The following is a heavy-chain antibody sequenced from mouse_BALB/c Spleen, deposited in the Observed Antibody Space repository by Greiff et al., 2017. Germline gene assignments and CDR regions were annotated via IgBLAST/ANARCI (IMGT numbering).Heavy chain of an antibody. J-gene: IGHJ4*01. CDR2: INPGSGGT. CDR1: GYAFTNYL. V-gene: IGHV1-54*01. Sequence: QVHVKQSGAELVRPGTSVKVSCKASGYAFTNYLIEWVKQRPGQGLEWIGVINPGSGGTNYNEKFKGKATLTADKSSSTAYMQLSSLTSDDSAVYFCARSIYYAMDYWGQGTSVTVSS. CDR3: ARSIYYAMDY.